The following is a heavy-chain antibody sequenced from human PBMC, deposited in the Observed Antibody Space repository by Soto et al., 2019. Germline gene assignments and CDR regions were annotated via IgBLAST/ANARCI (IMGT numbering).Heavy chain of an antibody. J-gene: IGHJ4*02. CDR1: GDSIGAYC. V-gene: IGHV4-59*03. Sequence: SEILSLPCTVSGDSIGAYCWSWIRKHPGGGLEWIGYVYYSGSTTYNPSLKSRVTIAVDTSKNQFSLKLTSVTAADTAVYYCAKTHSSTYSYYDYWGQGALVTVSS. CDR3: AKTHSSTYSYYDY. D-gene: IGHD2-15*01. CDR2: VYYSGST.